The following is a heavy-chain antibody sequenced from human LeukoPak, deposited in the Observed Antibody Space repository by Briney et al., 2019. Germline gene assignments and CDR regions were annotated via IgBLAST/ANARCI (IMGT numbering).Heavy chain of an antibody. V-gene: IGHV3-30*04. J-gene: IGHJ4*02. Sequence: PGGSLRLSSAASGFTFSSYAMHWVRQAPGKGLEWVAVLSYDGSNEYYADSVKGRFTISRDNSKNTLYLQMNSLRVEDTAVYYCAGSWFYRDYFEYWGQGTLVTVSS. D-gene: IGHD3-10*01. CDR2: LSYDGSNE. CDR3: AGSWFYRDYFEY. CDR1: GFTFSSYA.